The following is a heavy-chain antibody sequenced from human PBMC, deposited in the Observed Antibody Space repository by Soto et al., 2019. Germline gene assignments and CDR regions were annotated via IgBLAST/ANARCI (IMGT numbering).Heavy chain of an antibody. D-gene: IGHD6-13*01. V-gene: IGHV4-39*01. CDR2: IYYSGST. CDR3: ARHVVKQQLGGWFDP. CDR1: GGSISSSSYY. Sequence: SDPLSLTCTVSGGSISSSSYYWGWIRQPPGKGLEWIGSIYYSGSTYYNPSLTSRVTISVDTSNNQFSLKLTSVTAADTAVYYCARHVVKQQLGGWFDPWGQATLVTVSS. J-gene: IGHJ5*02.